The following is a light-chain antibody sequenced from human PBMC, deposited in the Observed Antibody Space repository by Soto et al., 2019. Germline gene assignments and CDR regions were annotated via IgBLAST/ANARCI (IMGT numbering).Light chain of an antibody. CDR1: SSDVGAYNY. V-gene: IGLV2-8*01. CDR2: EVS. Sequence: QPVLTQPPSASGSPGQSVTISCTGTSSDVGAYNYVSWYQHHPGKAPKLVVFEVSKRPSGVPDRFSGSKSGNTASLTVSGLQADDEADYYCSSFAGSNNPHVVFGGGTKLTVL. CDR3: SSFAGSNNPHVV. J-gene: IGLJ2*01.